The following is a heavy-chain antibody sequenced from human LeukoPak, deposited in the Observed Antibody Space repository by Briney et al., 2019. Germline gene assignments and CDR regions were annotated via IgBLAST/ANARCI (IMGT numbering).Heavy chain of an antibody. J-gene: IGHJ4*02. Sequence: ASVKVSCKASGYTFTSYGMNWVRQAPGQGLEWMGWINTNTGNPTYAQGFTGRFVFSLDTSVSTAYLQISSLKAEDTAVYYCARDYLPGYSSTRFDYWGQGTLVTVSS. CDR2: INTNTGNP. D-gene: IGHD6-13*01. CDR3: ARDYLPGYSSTRFDY. CDR1: GYTFTSYG. V-gene: IGHV7-4-1*02.